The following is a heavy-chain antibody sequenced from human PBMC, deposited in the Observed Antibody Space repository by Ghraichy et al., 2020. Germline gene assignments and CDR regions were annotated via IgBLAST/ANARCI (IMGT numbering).Heavy chain of an antibody. V-gene: IGHV3-15*01. Sequence: GGSLRLSCAASGFTFSNAWMSWVRQAPGKGLEWVGRIKSKTDGGTTDYAAPVKGRFTISRDDSKNTLYLQMNSLKTEDTAVYYCTTDLAPYYDYVWGSYRYLDYWGQGTLVTVSS. CDR1: GFTFSNAW. J-gene: IGHJ4*02. D-gene: IGHD3-16*02. CDR3: TTDLAPYYDYVWGSYRYLDY. CDR2: IKSKTDGGTT.